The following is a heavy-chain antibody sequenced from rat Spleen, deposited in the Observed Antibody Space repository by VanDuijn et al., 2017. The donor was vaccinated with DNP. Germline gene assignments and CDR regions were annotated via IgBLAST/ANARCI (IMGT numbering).Heavy chain of an antibody. J-gene: IGHJ1*01. V-gene: IGHV5-7*01. D-gene: IGHD1-12*02. Sequence: EVQLVESGGGLVQPGRSMKLSCAASGFTFSNYDMAWVRQAPKKGLEWVATISYDGSSTNYRDSVKGRFTISRDNAKSTLYLQMDSLRSEDTATYYCARHGWAPYWYFDFWGPGTMVTVSS. CDR1: GFTFSNYD. CDR2: ISYDGSST. CDR3: ARHGWAPYWYFDF.